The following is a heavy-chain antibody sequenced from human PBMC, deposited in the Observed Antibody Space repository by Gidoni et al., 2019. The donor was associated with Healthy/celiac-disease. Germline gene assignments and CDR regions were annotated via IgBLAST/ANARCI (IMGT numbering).Heavy chain of an antibody. V-gene: IGHV4-34*01. CDR1: GGSFSGYY. CDR3: ARLGRTGTGDNYYYYYGMDV. Sequence: QVQLQQWGAGLLKPSETLSLTCAGYGGSFSGYYWSWIRQPPGKGLELIGEINHSGSTNYNPSLKSRVTISVDTSKNQFSLKLSSVTAADTAVYYCARLGRTGTGDNYYYYYGMDVWGQGTTVTVSS. D-gene: IGHD3-10*01. J-gene: IGHJ6*02. CDR2: INHSGST.